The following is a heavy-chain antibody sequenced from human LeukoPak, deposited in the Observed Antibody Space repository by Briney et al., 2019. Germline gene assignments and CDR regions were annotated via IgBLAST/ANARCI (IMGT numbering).Heavy chain of an antibody. Sequence: PSKTLTLTCTVSGCSISSSSYYWGWIRQPPGKGLEWIGSIYYSGSTYYNPSLKSRVTISVDTSKNQFSLKLSSVTAADTAVYYCARKRWGLDIWGQGTMVTVSS. CDR2: IYYSGST. CDR1: GCSISSSSYY. CDR3: ARKRWGLDI. J-gene: IGHJ3*02. V-gene: IGHV4-39*01. D-gene: IGHD4-23*01.